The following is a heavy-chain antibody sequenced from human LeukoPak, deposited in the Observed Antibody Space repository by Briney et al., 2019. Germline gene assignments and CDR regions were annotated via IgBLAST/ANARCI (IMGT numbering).Heavy chain of an antibody. Sequence: PGGSLRLSCAASGFTFSSYSMHWVRQAPGKGLEWVSSISTSSSSIYYADSVKGRFTISRDNAKNSLYLQMNSLRAEDTAVYYCARRGSGKVFGYWGQGTLVTVSP. D-gene: IGHD2-15*01. CDR2: ISTSSSSI. J-gene: IGHJ4*02. CDR1: GFTFSSYS. CDR3: ARRGSGKVFGY. V-gene: IGHV3-21*01.